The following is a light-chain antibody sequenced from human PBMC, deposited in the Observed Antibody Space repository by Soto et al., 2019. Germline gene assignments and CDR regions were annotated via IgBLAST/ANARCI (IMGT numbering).Light chain of an antibody. CDR1: QSVSSN. V-gene: IGKV3-15*01. CDR3: QQYDSWPLT. Sequence: ERVVTQSPATLSVSPGEGATLSCRASQSVSSNLAWYQQKPGQAPRLLIYDASNRATGIPARFSGSGSGTEFTLTISSLQSEDFAVYYCQQYDSWPLTFGGGTKVAIK. J-gene: IGKJ4*01. CDR2: DAS.